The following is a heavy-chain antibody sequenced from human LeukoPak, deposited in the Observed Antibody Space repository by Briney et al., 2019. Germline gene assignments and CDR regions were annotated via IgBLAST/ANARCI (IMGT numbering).Heavy chain of an antibody. CDR2: IYYTGST. Sequence: PSETLSLTCTVSGGSFDSYYWSWIRQPPGKGLEWIGYIYYTGSTEYHPSLKSRVTISVDTSKNQFSLKLSSVTAADTAVYYCARSRIQLWSPFDYWGQGTLVTVSS. J-gene: IGHJ4*02. V-gene: IGHV4-59*08. CDR1: GGSFDSYY. CDR3: ARSRIQLWSPFDY. D-gene: IGHD5-18*01.